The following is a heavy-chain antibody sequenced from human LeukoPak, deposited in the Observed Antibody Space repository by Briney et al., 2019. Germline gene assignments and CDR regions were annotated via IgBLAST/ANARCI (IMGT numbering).Heavy chain of an antibody. D-gene: IGHD3-3*01. CDR2: INHSGST. V-gene: IGHV4-34*01. CDR3: ATGPTYYEFWSGYWSSYFDY. J-gene: IGHJ4*02. Sequence: SETLSLTCGVHGGSLSPYYWSWIRQSPGKGLEWLGEINHSGSTTYNPSLKSRVTISVDTSKNQFSLRLTSVTAADTAVYYCATGPTYYEFWSGYWSSYFDYWGQGTLVTVSS. CDR1: GGSLSPYY.